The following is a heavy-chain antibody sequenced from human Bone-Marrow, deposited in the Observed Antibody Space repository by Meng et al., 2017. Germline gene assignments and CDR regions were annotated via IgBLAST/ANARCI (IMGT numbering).Heavy chain of an antibody. CDR1: GYTFTSYG. Sequence: ASVKVSCKASGYTFTSYGISWVRQATGQGLEWMGWMNPNSGNTGYAQKFQGRVTITRNTSISTAYMELSSLRSEDTAVYYCASKNRIAAAGRVVYFQHWGQGTLVTVSS. CDR2: MNPNSGNT. CDR3: ASKNRIAAAGRVVYFQH. V-gene: IGHV1-8*03. J-gene: IGHJ1*01. D-gene: IGHD6-13*01.